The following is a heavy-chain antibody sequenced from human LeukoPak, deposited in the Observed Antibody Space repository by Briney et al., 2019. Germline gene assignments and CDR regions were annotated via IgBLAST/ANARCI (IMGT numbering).Heavy chain of an antibody. CDR1: GFTFSTYA. J-gene: IGHJ4*02. CDR2: ISGSGGST. V-gene: IGHV3-23*01. Sequence: GGSLRLSCEASGFTFSTYAMTWVRQALGKGLEWVSAISGSGGSTYYADSVKGRFTISRDNSQNTLYLQMNSLRAEDTAVYYCAKSIWYSSSWYFDYWGQGTLVTVSS. CDR3: AKSIWYSSSWYFDY. D-gene: IGHD6-13*01.